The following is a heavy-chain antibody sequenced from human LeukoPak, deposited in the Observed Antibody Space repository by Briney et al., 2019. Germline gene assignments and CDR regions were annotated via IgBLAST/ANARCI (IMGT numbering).Heavy chain of an antibody. CDR1: GGSISSYY. Sequence: SETLSLTCTVSGGSISSYYWSWIRQPPGKGLEWIGCIYYSGSTNYNPSPKSRVTISVDTSKNQFSLKLSSVTAADTAVYYCARDVGGSRQWLGEHYFDYWGQGTLVTVSS. J-gene: IGHJ4*02. CDR2: IYYSGST. CDR3: ARDVGGSRQWLGEHYFDY. V-gene: IGHV4-59*01. D-gene: IGHD6-19*01.